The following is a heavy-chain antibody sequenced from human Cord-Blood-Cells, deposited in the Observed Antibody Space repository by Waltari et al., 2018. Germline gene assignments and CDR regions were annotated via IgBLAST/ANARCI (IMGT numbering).Heavy chain of an antibody. J-gene: IGHJ3*02. D-gene: IGHD1-1*01. CDR3: ARVNENDAFDI. CDR2: INPNSVGT. V-gene: IGHV1-2*04. Sequence: QVQLVQSGAEVKKPGASVKVSCKASGYTFTGHYMHWVRQAPGQGLEWLGWINPNSVGTNYAQKFQGWVTMTRDTSISTAYMELSRLRSDDTAVYYCARVNENDAFDIWGQGTMVTVSS. CDR1: GYTFTGHY.